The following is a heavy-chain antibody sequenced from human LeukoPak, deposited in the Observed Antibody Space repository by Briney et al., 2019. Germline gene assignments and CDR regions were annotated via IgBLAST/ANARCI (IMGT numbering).Heavy chain of an antibody. CDR3: ARGGRMVTPYFDY. J-gene: IGHJ4*02. D-gene: IGHD2-21*02. CDR2: INPNSGGT. V-gene: IGHV1-2*04. CDR1: GYTLTGYY. Sequence: ASVNVSCTASGYTLTGYYMHWVRQAPGQGLEWMGWINPNSGGTNYAQKFQGWVTMTRDTSISTAYMELSRLRSDDTAVYYCARGGRMVTPYFDYWGQGTLVTVSS.